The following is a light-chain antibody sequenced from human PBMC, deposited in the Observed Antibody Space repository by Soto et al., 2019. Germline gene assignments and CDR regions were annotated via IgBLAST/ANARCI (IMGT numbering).Light chain of an antibody. V-gene: IGKV1-39*01. Sequence: DIQMTQSPSSLSASVGDRVSISCRASQSISTFLNWYQQKPGTAPRLLIYRAFSVKSGVTPRFSGSGCGRYFRPRTSSLRAKDTPNSYYQHSYSLHPWTFGQGTKVEVK. J-gene: IGKJ1*01. CDR2: RAF. CDR1: QSISTF. CDR3: QHSYSLHPWT.